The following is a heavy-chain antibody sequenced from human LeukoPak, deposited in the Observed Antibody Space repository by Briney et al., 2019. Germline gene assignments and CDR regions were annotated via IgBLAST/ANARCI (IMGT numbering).Heavy chain of an antibody. CDR2: ISSSGSTI. V-gene: IGHV3-48*03. CDR3: ARGLIAARLCFDY. Sequence: PGGSLRLSCAASGFTFSSYEMNWVRQAPGNGLEWVSYISSSGSTIYYANFVKGRFTISRDNAKTSLYLQRNSLRAEDTAVYYCARGLIAARLCFDYWGQGTLVTVSS. D-gene: IGHD6-6*01. CDR1: GFTFSSYE. J-gene: IGHJ4*02.